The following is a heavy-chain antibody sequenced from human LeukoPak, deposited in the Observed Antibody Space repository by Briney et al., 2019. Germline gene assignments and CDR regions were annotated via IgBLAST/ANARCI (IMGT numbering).Heavy chain of an antibody. CDR3: ARARDGHINNWFDP. D-gene: IGHD5-24*01. V-gene: IGHV4-59*01. CDR1: GGSINSYY. CDR2: IYYSGST. Sequence: SETLSLTCTVSGGSINSYYWSWIRQPPGKGREWIGYIYYSGSTNYNPSLKSRVTISVDTSKNQFSLKMSSVTAADTAVYYCARARDGHINNWFDPWGQGTLVTVSS. J-gene: IGHJ5*02.